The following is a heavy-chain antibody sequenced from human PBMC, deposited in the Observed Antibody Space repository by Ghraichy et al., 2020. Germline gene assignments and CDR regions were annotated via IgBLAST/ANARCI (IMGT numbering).Heavy chain of an antibody. V-gene: IGHV3-48*02. D-gene: IGHD4-23*01. J-gene: IGHJ6*02. Sequence: GGSLRLSCVGSGFTFSSTSMNWVRQSPGKGLEWVAYITSSSRTISYADSVKGRFTISRDNAQNSLYLQMNSLSDEDTAVYYCARGSTVVRFYYYAGLDVWGQGTTVTVSS. CDR3: ARGSTVVRFYYYAGLDV. CDR1: GFTFSSTS. CDR2: ITSSSRTI.